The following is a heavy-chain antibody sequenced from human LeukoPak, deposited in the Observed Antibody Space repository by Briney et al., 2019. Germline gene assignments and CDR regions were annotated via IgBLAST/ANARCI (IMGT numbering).Heavy chain of an antibody. V-gene: IGHV1-69*13. CDR1: GGTFSSYA. CDR3: ARVSSMTSFPPLGAFDI. Sequence: ASVKVSCKASGGTFSSYAISWVRQAPGQGLEWMGGIIPIFGTANYAQKFQGRVTITADESTSTAYMELSSLRSEDTAVYYCARVSSMTSFPPLGAFDIWGQGTMVTVSS. J-gene: IGHJ3*02. D-gene: IGHD3-9*01. CDR2: IIPIFGTA.